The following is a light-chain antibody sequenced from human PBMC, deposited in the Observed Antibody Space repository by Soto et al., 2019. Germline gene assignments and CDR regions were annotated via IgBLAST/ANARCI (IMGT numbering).Light chain of an antibody. Sequence: IQMTQSPSTLSASVGDRVTITCRASQTISIWLAWYQQKPGKAPKLLIYDASSLQSGVPSRFSGSGSGTEFTLTISSLQPDDFASYYCQQYNSYSRTFGQGTKVDIK. CDR1: QTISIW. CDR2: DAS. CDR3: QQYNSYSRT. J-gene: IGKJ2*01. V-gene: IGKV1-5*01.